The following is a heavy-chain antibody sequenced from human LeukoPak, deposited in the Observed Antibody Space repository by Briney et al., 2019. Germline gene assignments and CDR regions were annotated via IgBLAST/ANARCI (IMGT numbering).Heavy chain of an antibody. Sequence: GGSLRLSCAASGFTFSSYAMSWVRQAPGKGLGWVSAISGSGGSTYYADSVKGRFTISRDNSKNTLYLQMNTLRAEDTAVYYCARKSGIAVAGGYMDVWGKGTTVTVSS. CDR3: ARKSGIAVAGGYMDV. J-gene: IGHJ6*03. CDR1: GFTFSSYA. V-gene: IGHV3-23*01. D-gene: IGHD6-19*01. CDR2: ISGSGGST.